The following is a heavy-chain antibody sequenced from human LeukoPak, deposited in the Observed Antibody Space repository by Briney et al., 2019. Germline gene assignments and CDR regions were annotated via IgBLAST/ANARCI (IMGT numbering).Heavy chain of an antibody. CDR2: FDPEDGET. V-gene: IGHV1-24*01. J-gene: IGHJ3*02. CDR3: ATAPPQHFDAFDI. Sequence: ASVKVSCKVSGYALTELSMHWVRQAPGKGLEWMGGFDPEDGETICAQKFQGRDTMTEDTSTDTAYMELSSLRSEDTAVYYCATAPPQHFDAFDIWGQGTMVTVSS. CDR1: GYALTELS.